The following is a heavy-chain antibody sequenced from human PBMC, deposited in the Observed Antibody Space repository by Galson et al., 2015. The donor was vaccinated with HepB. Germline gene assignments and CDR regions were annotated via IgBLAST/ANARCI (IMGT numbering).Heavy chain of an antibody. CDR1: GFNFDKAW. V-gene: IGHV3-15*01. CDR2: IKGKSDNETR. CDR3: MTVAPSGVTEPGDIRWDY. Sequence: SLRLSCAASGFNFDKAWMSWVRQSPGKGLEWVGRIKGKSDNETRDYAAPVKGRFTVTRDDSKNTLYLQMNSLKTEDTAVYFCMTVAPSGVTEPGDIRWDYWGQGTLVTVSS. J-gene: IGHJ4*02. D-gene: IGHD2-2*01.